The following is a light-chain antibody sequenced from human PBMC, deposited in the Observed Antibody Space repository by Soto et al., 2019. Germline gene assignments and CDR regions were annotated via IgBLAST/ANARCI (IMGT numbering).Light chain of an antibody. V-gene: IGKV3-15*01. CDR3: QQCRNWPLT. CDR1: RMVYNN. Sequence: EIVMTQSPATWSAPQGRGPPPSSKPGRMVYNNLAWNKQRPGQPPRLLIYDASTRATGISARFSGSGYGTEFTLTISSLQSEDFAVYFCQQCRNWPLTFGGGTKVEIK. CDR2: DAS. J-gene: IGKJ4*01.